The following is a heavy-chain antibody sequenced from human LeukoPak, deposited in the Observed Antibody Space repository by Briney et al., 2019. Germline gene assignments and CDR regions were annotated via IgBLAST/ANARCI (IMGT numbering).Heavy chain of an antibody. Sequence: PSETLSLPCAVYGGSFSGYYWSWIRQPPGKGLEWIGEINHSGSTNYNPSLKSRVTISVDTSKNQFSLKLSSVTAADTAVYYCARAPNSGYSYRSGMYYYYGMDVWGKGTTVTVSS. J-gene: IGHJ6*04. D-gene: IGHD5-18*01. CDR2: INHSGST. CDR3: ARAPNSGYSYRSGMYYYYGMDV. CDR1: GGSFSGYY. V-gene: IGHV4-34*01.